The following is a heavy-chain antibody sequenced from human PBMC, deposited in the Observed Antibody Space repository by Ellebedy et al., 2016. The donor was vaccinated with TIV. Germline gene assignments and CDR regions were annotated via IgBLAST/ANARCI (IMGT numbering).Heavy chain of an antibody. CDR3: ATPLLGSHAFEI. Sequence: SLKISCAASGFTFDDYAMHWVRQAPGKGLEWVSGISWNSGSIGYADSVKGRFTISRDNSKNSLYLKXTSLRAEDTALSYCATPLLGSHAFEIWGQGTMVXXSS. J-gene: IGHJ3*02. CDR1: GFTFDDYA. D-gene: IGHD2-15*01. CDR2: ISWNSGSI. V-gene: IGHV3-9*01.